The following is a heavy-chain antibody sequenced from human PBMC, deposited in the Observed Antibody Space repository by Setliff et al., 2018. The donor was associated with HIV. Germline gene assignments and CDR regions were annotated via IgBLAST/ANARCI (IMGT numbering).Heavy chain of an antibody. CDR3: ARDLREVGGGSYADY. CDR2: IYYSGST. V-gene: IGHV4-59*12. CDR1: GDSITNDY. Sequence: PSETLSLTCTVSGDSITNDYWSWIRQPPGKGLEWIAYIYYSGSTNYNPSLKSRATISVDTSKNQFSLKLSSVTAADTAVYYCARDLREVGGGSYADYWGQGTLVTVSS. D-gene: IGHD1-26*01. J-gene: IGHJ4*02.